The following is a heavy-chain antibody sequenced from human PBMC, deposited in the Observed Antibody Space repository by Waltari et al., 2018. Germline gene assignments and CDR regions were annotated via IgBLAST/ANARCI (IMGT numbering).Heavy chain of an antibody. CDR1: GFTFDDYT. J-gene: IGHJ4*02. Sequence: EVQLVESGGVVVQPGGSLRLSCAASGFTFDDYTMHWVRQAPGKGLEWFSLISWDGGSTYYADSVKGRFTISRDNSKNTLYLQMNSLRAEDTAVYYCAKPGYSWGQGTLVTVSS. CDR3: AKPGYS. V-gene: IGHV3-43*01. D-gene: IGHD5-18*01. CDR2: ISWDGGST.